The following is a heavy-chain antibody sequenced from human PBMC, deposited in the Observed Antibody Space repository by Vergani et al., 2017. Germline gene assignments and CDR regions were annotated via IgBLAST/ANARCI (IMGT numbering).Heavy chain of an antibody. CDR2: VHRNGNT. CDR1: GYSVGSGYY. D-gene: IGHD3-10*01. V-gene: IGHV4-38-2*01. J-gene: IGHJ4*02. CDR3: ARQNPYGSAHVDF. Sequence: QVDMQESGPGLGKSSETLSRNCAVSGYSVGSGYYWGWIRQPPGRGLEWIGYVHRNGNTYYTSSLRSRATISRDTSKNHFSLRLTSVNAADTAVYYCARQNPYGSAHVDFWGRGVLVTVSA.